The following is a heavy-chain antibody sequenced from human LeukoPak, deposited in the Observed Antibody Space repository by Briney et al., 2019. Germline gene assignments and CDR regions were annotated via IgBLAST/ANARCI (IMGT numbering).Heavy chain of an antibody. D-gene: IGHD3-10*01. CDR1: GFTFSSYA. J-gene: IGHJ4*02. Sequence: PGGSLRLSCAASGFTFSSYAMSWVRQAPGKGLEWVSAISGSGGSTYYADSVKGRFTISRDNSKNTLYLQMNSLRAEDTAVYYCAKDQVDMVRGAIDYWGQGTLVTVSS. V-gene: IGHV3-23*01. CDR3: AKDQVDMVRGAIDY. CDR2: ISGSGGST.